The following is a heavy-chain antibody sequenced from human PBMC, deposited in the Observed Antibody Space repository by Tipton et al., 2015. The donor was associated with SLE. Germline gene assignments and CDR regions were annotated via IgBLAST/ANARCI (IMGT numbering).Heavy chain of an antibody. CDR3: ASSLLGSFDY. CDR2: IKQDGSVR. V-gene: IGHV3-7*01. D-gene: IGHD2-8*02. J-gene: IGHJ4*02. Sequence: SLRLSCAASGLSLSRYWMSWVRQAPGRGLEWVANIKQDGSVRGYVGSVRGRFTISRDDAKNSLYLQMNSLRAEDTAVYYCASSLLGSFDYWGQGTLVTVSS. CDR1: GLSLSRYW.